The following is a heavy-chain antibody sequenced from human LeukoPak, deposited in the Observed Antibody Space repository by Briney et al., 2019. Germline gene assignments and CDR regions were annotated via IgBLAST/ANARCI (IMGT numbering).Heavy chain of an antibody. CDR2: ISGSGGST. CDR1: GFTFSSYA. V-gene: IGHV3-23*01. D-gene: IGHD3-22*01. Sequence: GGSLRLSCAASGFTFSSYAMSWVRQAPGKGLEWVSGISGSGGSTYYADYVKGRFTISRDNSKNTLYLQMNSLRAEDTAVYYCAKEELYYYDSSGYSNWGQGTLVTVSS. J-gene: IGHJ4*02. CDR3: AKEELYYYDSSGYSN.